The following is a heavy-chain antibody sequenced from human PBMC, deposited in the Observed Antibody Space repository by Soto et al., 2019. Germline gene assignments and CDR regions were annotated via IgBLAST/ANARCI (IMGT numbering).Heavy chain of an antibody. V-gene: IGHV1-18*01. CDR3: ARLRPLYYYDSSGYYSSRAFDS. J-gene: IGHJ4*02. D-gene: IGHD3-22*01. CDR1: GYTFTSYG. Sequence: QVQLVQSGAEVKKPGASVKVSCKASGYTFTSYGISWVRQAPGQGLEWMGWISAYNGNTNYAQKLQGRVTMTTDTSTSRDYMELRSLRPDDTAGYYCARLRPLYYYDSSGYYSSRAFDSWGQGTLVTVSS. CDR2: ISAYNGNT.